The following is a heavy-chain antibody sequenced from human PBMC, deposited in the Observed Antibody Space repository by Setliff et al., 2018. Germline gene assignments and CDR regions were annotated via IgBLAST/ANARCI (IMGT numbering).Heavy chain of an antibody. J-gene: IGHJ5*02. CDR3: ARSSLVGAISTWFDP. CDR2: VYTSGST. CDR1: GGSFSTYY. D-gene: IGHD1-26*01. Sequence: PSETLSLTCAVYGGSFSTYYWSWIRQPAGKGLEWIGHVYTSGSTNYNPSLKSRVTISVDTSKNQFSLKLSSMTAEDTAVYYCARSSLVGAISTWFDPWGQGTLVTVSS. V-gene: IGHV4-59*10.